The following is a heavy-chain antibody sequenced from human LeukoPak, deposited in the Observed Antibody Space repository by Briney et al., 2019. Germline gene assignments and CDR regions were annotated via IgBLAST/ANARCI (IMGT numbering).Heavy chain of an antibody. V-gene: IGHV1-69*05. CDR1: GYTFTGYY. D-gene: IGHD2-2*01. CDR3: ARGDGTVVVPAA. J-gene: IGHJ5*02. CDR2: IIPIFGTA. Sequence: ASAKVSCKASGYTFTGYYMHWVRQAPGQGLEWMGGIIPIFGTANYAQKFQGRVTITTDESTSTAYMELSSLRSEDTAVYYCARGDGTVVVPAAWGQGTLVTVSS.